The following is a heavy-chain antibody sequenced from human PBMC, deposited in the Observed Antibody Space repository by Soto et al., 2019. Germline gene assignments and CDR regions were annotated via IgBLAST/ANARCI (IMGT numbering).Heavy chain of an antibody. V-gene: IGHV3-30*03. J-gene: IGHJ4*02. D-gene: IGHD1-20*01. CDR1: GFTFSTFG. CDR2: ISYSGTTQ. CDR3: ARERTGGTNNWNVGY. Sequence: PGGSLRLYCVASGFTFSTFGIHWVRQAPGKGLVWVPSISYSGTTQYYQEAVHVLFTSSRENTKNTIFLQMNSLRPGDAAIYDCARERTGGTNNWNVGYWGQGTLVTVSS.